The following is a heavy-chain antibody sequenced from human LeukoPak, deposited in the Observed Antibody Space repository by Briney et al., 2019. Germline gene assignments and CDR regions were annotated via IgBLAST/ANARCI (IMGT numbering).Heavy chain of an antibody. J-gene: IGHJ5*02. CDR3: ARQLAAVKESTNWFDP. Sequence: GGSLRLTCAASGFTFSRYAMHWVRQAPGKGLEWVAVISYDGSNKYYADSVEGRFTISRDNSKNTLYLQMNSLRAEDTAVYYCARQLAAVKESTNWFDPWGQGTLVTVSS. CDR1: GFTFSRYA. D-gene: IGHD6-13*01. CDR2: ISYDGSNK. V-gene: IGHV3-30*04.